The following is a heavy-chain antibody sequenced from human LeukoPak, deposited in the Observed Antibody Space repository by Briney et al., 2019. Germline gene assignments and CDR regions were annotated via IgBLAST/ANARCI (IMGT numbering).Heavy chain of an antibody. V-gene: IGHV4-61*02. Sequence: PSQTLSLTCTVSGGSISSGSYYWSWIRQPAGKGLEWIGRIYTSGSTNYNPSLKSRVTISVDTSKNQFSLKLSSVTAADTAVYYCARGERDRSAFDIWGQGTMVTVSS. D-gene: IGHD1-14*01. J-gene: IGHJ3*02. CDR3: ARGERDRSAFDI. CDR2: IYTSGST. CDR1: GGSISSGSYY.